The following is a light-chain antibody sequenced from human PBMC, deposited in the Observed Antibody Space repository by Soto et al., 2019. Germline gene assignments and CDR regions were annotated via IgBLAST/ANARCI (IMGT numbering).Light chain of an antibody. CDR3: QQSHSTLIT. CDR1: QSVSGF. Sequence: DIQLTQSPSSLSASVGDRVTITCRASQSVSGFLNWYQQKPGKAPKLLIYAASDLHSGVPSRFSGSGSGTDFSLTISSLQPEDFATYYCQQSHSTLITFGQGTRLEIK. V-gene: IGKV1-39*01. J-gene: IGKJ5*01. CDR2: AAS.